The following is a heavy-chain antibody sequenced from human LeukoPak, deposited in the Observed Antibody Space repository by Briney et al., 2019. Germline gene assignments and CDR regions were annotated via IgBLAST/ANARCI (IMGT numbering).Heavy chain of an antibody. D-gene: IGHD2-15*01. J-gene: IGHJ4*02. CDR1: GFTFSSFA. V-gene: IGHV3-64D*06. CDR3: VKGPCSRRSNYLDY. Sequence: QPGGSLRLSCSASGFTFSSFATHWVRQAPGKGLEYVLAISSTGGSTYYADSVKGRFTISRDNSKDTLYLQMTSLRAEDTAVYYCVKGPCSRRSNYLDYSGQGTLLTVSS. CDR2: ISSTGGST.